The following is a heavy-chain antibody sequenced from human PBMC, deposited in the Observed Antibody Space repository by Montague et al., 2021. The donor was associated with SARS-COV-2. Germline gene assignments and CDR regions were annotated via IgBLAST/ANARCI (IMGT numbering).Heavy chain of an antibody. CDR2: IYYSGST. CDR3: ARDPRYDSSGYYLGSAFDI. D-gene: IGHD3-22*01. V-gene: IGHV4-31*03. J-gene: IGHJ3*02. CDR1: GDSINSGGYY. Sequence: TLSLTCTVSGDSINSGGYYWSWIRQHPGKGLEWIGYIYYSGSTYYNPSLKSRVTISVDTSKNQFSLKLSSVTAADTAVYYCARDPRYDSSGYYLGSAFDIWGQGTMVTVSS.